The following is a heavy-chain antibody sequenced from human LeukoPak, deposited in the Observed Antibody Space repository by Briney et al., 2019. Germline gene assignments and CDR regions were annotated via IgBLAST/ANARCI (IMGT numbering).Heavy chain of an antibody. CDR1: GFSVSNKY. Sequence: GGSLRLSCAASGFSVSNKYMSWVRQAPGKGLEWASVFYSGGATYYADSVKGRFTISRDDSSNTVHLQMKSLRVEDTAVYYCARSRDVWFGELASWGQGTLVTVSS. CDR2: FYSGGAT. D-gene: IGHD3-10*01. V-gene: IGHV3-53*01. CDR3: ARSRDVWFGELAS. J-gene: IGHJ5*02.